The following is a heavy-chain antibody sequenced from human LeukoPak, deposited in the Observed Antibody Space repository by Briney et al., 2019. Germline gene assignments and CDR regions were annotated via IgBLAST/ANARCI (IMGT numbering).Heavy chain of an antibody. Sequence: GGSLRLSCAASGFTFSSSSMNWVRQAPGKGLEWVSSISSSGNNKYYAESEKGRFTISRDNAKNSLYLQMNSLRAEDTAAYYCARDNNYGTGSDYWGQGTLVTVSS. D-gene: IGHD5-18*01. V-gene: IGHV3-21*06. CDR2: ISSSGNNK. CDR3: ARDNNYGTGSDY. J-gene: IGHJ4*02. CDR1: GFTFSSSS.